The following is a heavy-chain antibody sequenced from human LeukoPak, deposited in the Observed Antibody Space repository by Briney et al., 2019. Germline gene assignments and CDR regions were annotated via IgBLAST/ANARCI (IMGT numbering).Heavy chain of an antibody. CDR3: ARGPRIAVAGSFDY. V-gene: IGHV3-64*01. Sequence: GGSLRLSCAASGFTFSSYAMHWVRQAPGKGLEYVSAISSNWGSTYYANSVKGRFTISRDNSKNTLYLQMGSLRAEDMAVYYCARGPRIAVAGSFDYWGQGTLVTVSS. J-gene: IGHJ4*02. CDR2: ISSNWGST. D-gene: IGHD6-19*01. CDR1: GFTFSSYA.